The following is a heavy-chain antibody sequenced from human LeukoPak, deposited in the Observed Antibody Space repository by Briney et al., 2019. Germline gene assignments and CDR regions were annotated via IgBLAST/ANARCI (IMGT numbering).Heavy chain of an antibody. Sequence: ASVKVSCKVSGYTLTESSMHWVRQAPGKGLEWMGGFDPEDGETIYAQKFQGRVTMTEDTSTDTAYMELSSLRSEDTAVYYCATGLGYRVRVTDPDAFDIWGQGTMVTVSS. CDR2: FDPEDGET. CDR1: GYTLTESS. V-gene: IGHV1-24*01. CDR3: ATGLGYRVRVTDPDAFDI. D-gene: IGHD5-24*01. J-gene: IGHJ3*02.